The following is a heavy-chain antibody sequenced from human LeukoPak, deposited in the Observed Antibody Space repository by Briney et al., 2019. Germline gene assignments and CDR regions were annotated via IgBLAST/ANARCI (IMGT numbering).Heavy chain of an antibody. J-gene: IGHJ6*02. V-gene: IGHV3-66*01. CDR3: AREGDAYYYYYGMDV. Sequence: GGSLRLSCAASGFTVSSNYMSWVRQAPGKGLEWVSVIYSGGSTYYADSVKGRFTISRDSSKNTLYLQMNSLRAEDTAVYYCAREGDAYYYYYGMDVWGQGTTVTVSS. CDR1: GFTVSSNY. CDR2: IYSGGST. D-gene: IGHD2-21*02.